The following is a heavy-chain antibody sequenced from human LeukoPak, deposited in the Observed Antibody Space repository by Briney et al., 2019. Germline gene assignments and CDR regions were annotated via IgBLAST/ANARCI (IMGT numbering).Heavy chain of an antibody. CDR1: GFTFDDYA. Sequence: PGRSLRLSCAASGFTFDDYAMHWVRQAPGNGLEWVSGISWNSGSIGYADSVKGRFTISRDNAKNSLYLQMNSLRAEDTALYYCAKALDFGDSYAVFDYWGQGTLVTVSS. CDR2: ISWNSGSI. V-gene: IGHV3-9*01. J-gene: IGHJ4*02. CDR3: AKALDFGDSYAVFDY. D-gene: IGHD3-3*01.